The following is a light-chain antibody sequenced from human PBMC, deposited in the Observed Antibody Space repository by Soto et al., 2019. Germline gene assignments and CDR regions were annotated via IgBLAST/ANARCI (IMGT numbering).Light chain of an antibody. CDR2: DAS. CDR3: QQYGSSPLT. J-gene: IGKJ4*01. Sequence: EIVLTQSPGTLSLSPGERATLSCRASQSVSSGSLVWYQQKLGQAPRLLIYDASSRATGIPDRFSGSGSGTDFTLTISRLEPEDFAVYYCQQYGSSPLTFGGGTKVEIK. V-gene: IGKV3-20*01. CDR1: QSVSSGS.